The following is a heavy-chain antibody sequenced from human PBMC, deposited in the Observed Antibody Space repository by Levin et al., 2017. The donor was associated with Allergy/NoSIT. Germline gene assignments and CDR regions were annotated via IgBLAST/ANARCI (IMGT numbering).Heavy chain of an antibody. D-gene: IGHD3-16*02. Sequence: PGGSLRLSCAASGFTFSSYWMSWVRQAPGKGLEWVANIKQDGSEKYYVDSVKGRFTISRDNAKNSLYLQMNSLRAEDTAVYYCARDLPYYDYIWGSYRYTSGWFDPWGQGTLVTVSS. CDR3: ARDLPYYDYIWGSYRYTSGWFDP. CDR1: GFTFSSYW. CDR2: IKQDGSEK. V-gene: IGHV3-7*01. J-gene: IGHJ5*02.